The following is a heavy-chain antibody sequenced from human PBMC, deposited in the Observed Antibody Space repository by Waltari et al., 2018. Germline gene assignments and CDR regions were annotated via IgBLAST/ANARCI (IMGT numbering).Heavy chain of an antibody. J-gene: IGHJ5*02. Sequence: EVQLVQSGAEVKKPGATVKISCKASGYTFTDYYIHWVQQAPGKGLEWMGRVDSADSEIIYAEKFQGRVTITADTSTDTAYMELSSLRSEDTAVYYCATVLTTVPTYWFDPWGQGTLVTVSS. D-gene: IGHD4-4*01. CDR3: ATVLTTVPTYWFDP. V-gene: IGHV1-69-2*01. CDR2: VDSADSEI. CDR1: GYTFTDYY.